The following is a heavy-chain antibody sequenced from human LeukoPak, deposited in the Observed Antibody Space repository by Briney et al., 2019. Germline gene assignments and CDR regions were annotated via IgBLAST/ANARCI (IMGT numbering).Heavy chain of an antibody. CDR1: GGSISSYY. D-gene: IGHD3-3*01. J-gene: IGHJ6*03. Sequence: SETLSLTCTVSGGSISSYYWSWIRQPAGKGLEWIGRIYTSGSTNYNPSLKSRVTISVDTSKNQFSLKLSSVTAADTAVYYCATRSNYDFWSGYYYYMDVWGKGTTVTVSS. V-gene: IGHV4-4*07. CDR2: IYTSGST. CDR3: ATRSNYDFWSGYYYYMDV.